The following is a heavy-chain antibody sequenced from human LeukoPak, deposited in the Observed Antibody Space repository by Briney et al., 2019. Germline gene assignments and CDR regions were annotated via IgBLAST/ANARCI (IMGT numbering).Heavy chain of an antibody. J-gene: IGHJ6*03. D-gene: IGHD3-3*01. V-gene: IGHV4-59*01. CDR3: AATGYDFWSGYMNPDYYYYMDV. CDR1: GGSISSYY. Sequence: PSETLSLTCTVSGGSISSYYWSWIRQPPGKGLEWIWYIYYSGSTNYNPSLKSRVTISVDTSKNQFSLKLSSVTAADTAVYYCAATGYDFWSGYMNPDYYYYMDVWGKGTTVTVSS. CDR2: IYYSGST.